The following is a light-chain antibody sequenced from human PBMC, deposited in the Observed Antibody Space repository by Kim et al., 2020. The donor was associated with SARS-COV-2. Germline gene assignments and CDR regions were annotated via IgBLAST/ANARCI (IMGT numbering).Light chain of an antibody. CDR1: SSNLGSNT. J-gene: IGLJ2*01. CDR2: TNN. CDR3: ASWDDSLRGVI. V-gene: IGLV1-44*01. Sequence: QSVLTQPPSASGTPGQTVKIFCSGTSSNLGSNTVSWYRHLPGAAPQLLIYTNNRRPSGVPDRFSASKSAISASLAISGLQSEDESDYYCASWDDSLRGVIFGGGTKVTVL.